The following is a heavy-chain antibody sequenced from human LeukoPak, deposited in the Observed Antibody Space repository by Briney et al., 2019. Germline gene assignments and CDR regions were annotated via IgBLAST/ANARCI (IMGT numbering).Heavy chain of an antibody. CDR3: ASINYGDGGDY. Sequence: ESSETLSLTCTVSAYSISSGYYWGWIRQPPGKGLEWIGSISHRGSTYYNPSLKSRVTISVDTSKNQFSLKLNSVTAADTAVYYCASINYGDGGDYWGQGTPVTVSS. J-gene: IGHJ4*02. V-gene: IGHV4-38-2*02. CDR2: ISHRGST. CDR1: AYSISSGYY. D-gene: IGHD4-17*01.